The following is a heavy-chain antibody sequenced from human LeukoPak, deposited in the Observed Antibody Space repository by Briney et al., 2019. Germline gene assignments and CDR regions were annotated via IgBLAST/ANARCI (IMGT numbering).Heavy chain of an antibody. CDR2: IYPGDSDT. D-gene: IGHD2-15*01. Sequence: GESLKISCKGSGYSFTSYWIGWVRQMPGKGLEWMGIIYPGDSDTRYSPSLQGQVTISADKSISTAYLQWSSLKASDTAMYYCARPGYCSGGSCYKGLDYWGQGTLVTVSS. CDR1: GYSFTSYW. CDR3: ARPGYCSGGSCYKGLDY. J-gene: IGHJ4*02. V-gene: IGHV5-51*01.